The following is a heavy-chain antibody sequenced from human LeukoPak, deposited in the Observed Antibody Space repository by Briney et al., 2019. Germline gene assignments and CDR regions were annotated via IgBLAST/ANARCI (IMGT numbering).Heavy chain of an antibody. Sequence: PSETLSLTCTVSGGSISSSSYYWSWIRQPPGKGLEWIGYVYSSGTNYNPSLKSRVTISVDTSKNQFSLKLSSVTAADTAVYYCARYRAFDIWGQGTMVTVSS. CDR3: ARYRAFDI. CDR1: GGSISSSSYY. D-gene: IGHD1-14*01. J-gene: IGHJ3*02. V-gene: IGHV4-61*01. CDR2: VYSSGT.